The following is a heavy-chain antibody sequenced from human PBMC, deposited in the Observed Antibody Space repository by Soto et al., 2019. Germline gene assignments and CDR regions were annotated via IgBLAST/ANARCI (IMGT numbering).Heavy chain of an antibody. Sequence: QVQLVQSGAEVKKPGASVKVSCKASGYTFTSYDINWVRQATGQGLEWMGWMNPNSGNTGYAQKFQGRVTMTRNSTICTAYRELSSVSSDDEAVYYCARDLAGRMDYWGQGTLVTVSS. J-gene: IGHJ4*02. CDR2: MNPNSGNT. V-gene: IGHV1-8*01. CDR1: GYTFTSYD. D-gene: IGHD6-25*01. CDR3: ARDLAGRMDY.